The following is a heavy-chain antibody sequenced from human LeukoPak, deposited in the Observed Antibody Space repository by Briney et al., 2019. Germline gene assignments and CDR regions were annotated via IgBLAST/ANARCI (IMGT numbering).Heavy chain of an antibody. D-gene: IGHD3-3*01. V-gene: IGHV3-15*01. CDR2: IRSKSDGGTT. Sequence: GGSLRLSCAASGFTFRDAWMTWVRQAPGKGLEWVGRIRSKSDGGTTDYAVSVQGRFTISRDDSKNTLYLQMSSLKTEDTAVYYCAKHIYGVVSIQQWGQGTLVTVSS. CDR1: GFTFRDAW. J-gene: IGHJ1*01. CDR3: AKHIYGVVSIQQ.